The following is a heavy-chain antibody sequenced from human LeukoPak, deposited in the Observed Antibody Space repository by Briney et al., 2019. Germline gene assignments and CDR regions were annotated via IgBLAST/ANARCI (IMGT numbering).Heavy chain of an antibody. CDR1: GASISSGSYY. J-gene: IGHJ4*02. CDR3: ARAVGAVGHFDY. V-gene: IGHV4-61*02. D-gene: IGHD1-26*01. CDR2: IFASGST. Sequence: PSQTLSLTCTVSGASISSGSYYWSWIRQPAGKGLEWIGRIFASGSTNYNPSLKSRVTISLDTSKNQLSLKLSSVTAADTAVYYCARAVGAVGHFDYWGQGTLVTVSS.